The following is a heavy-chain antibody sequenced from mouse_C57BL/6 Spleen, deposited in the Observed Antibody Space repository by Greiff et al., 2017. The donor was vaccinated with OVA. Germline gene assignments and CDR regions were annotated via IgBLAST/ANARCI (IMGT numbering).Heavy chain of an antibody. V-gene: IGHV1-81*01. Sequence: QVQLQQSGAELARPGASVKLSCKASGYTFTSYGLSWVKQRTGQGLEWIGEIYPRSGNTYYNEKFKGTATMTADKSSSTAYMELRSLTSEDSAVYFCERRNYGSSPDYWGQGTTLTVSS. D-gene: IGHD1-1*01. CDR2: IYPRSGNT. CDR1: GYTFTSYG. J-gene: IGHJ2*01. CDR3: ERRNYGSSPDY.